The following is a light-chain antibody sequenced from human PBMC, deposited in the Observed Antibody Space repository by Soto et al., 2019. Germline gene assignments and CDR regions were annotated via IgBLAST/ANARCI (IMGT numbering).Light chain of an antibody. CDR1: SSNIGSNY. CDR2: SNN. Sequence: QSVLTQPPSASGTPGQRVTISCSGSSSNIGSNYVYWYQQLPGTAPKLLIYSNNQRPSGVPDRFSGSKSGTSASLAISGLRSEDEADYYCAACDDSLSGPVFGGGTKLTVL. J-gene: IGLJ3*02. CDR3: AACDDSLSGPV. V-gene: IGLV1-47*02.